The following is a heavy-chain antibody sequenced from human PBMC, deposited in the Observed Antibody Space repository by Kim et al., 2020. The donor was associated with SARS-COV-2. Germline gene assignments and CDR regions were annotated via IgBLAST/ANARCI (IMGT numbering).Heavy chain of an antibody. Sequence: ASVKVSCKASGYTFTSYATHWVRQAPGQRLEWMGWINAGNGNTKYSQKFQGRVTITRDTSASTAYMELSSLRSEDTAVYYCARGALITYGAFDIWGQGTMVTVSS. V-gene: IGHV1-3*01. J-gene: IGHJ3*02. CDR3: ARGALITYGAFDI. CDR2: INAGNGNT. D-gene: IGHD3-10*01. CDR1: GYTFTSYA.